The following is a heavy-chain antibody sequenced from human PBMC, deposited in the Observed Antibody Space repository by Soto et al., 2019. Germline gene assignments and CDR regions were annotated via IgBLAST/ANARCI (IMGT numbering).Heavy chain of an antibody. CDR2: IYTSGST. V-gene: IGHV4-4*07. CDR1: GGSISSYY. D-gene: IGHD1-20*01. J-gene: IGHJ5*02. CDR3: ARDNWNVNWFDP. Sequence: SETLSLTCTVSGGSISSYYWSWIRQPAGKGLEWIGRIYTSGSTNYNPSLKSRVTMSVDTPKNKFSLKLSSVTAADTAVYYCARDNWNVNWFDPWGQGTLVTVSS.